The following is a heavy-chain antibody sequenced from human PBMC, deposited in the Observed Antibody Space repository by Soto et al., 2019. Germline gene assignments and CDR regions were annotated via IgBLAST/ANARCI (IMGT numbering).Heavy chain of an antibody. CDR1: GYSFTSLD. V-gene: IGHV1-8*01. CDR2: MQPSSGRT. CDR3: ARDADPTADYYDSSGYEGGFDI. J-gene: IGHJ3*02. Sequence: QVQLVQSGAEVREPGASVKVSCKASGYSFTSLDINWVRQTTGQGLEWMGWMQPSSGRTGYAQKFQGRVTMTRDTSINTAYMELSSLTSDDTAVYYCARDADPTADYYDSSGYEGGFDIWGQGTMVTVSS. D-gene: IGHD3-22*01.